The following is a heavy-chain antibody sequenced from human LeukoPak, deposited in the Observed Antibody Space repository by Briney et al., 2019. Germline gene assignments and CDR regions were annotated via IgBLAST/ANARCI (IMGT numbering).Heavy chain of an antibody. CDR1: AITFSNSW. D-gene: IGHD5/OR15-5a*01. CDR2: IKEDGSET. V-gene: IGHV3-7*04. Sequence: GGSLRLSCTASAITFSNSWMSWVRQAPGKGLEWVANIKEDGSETNYVDSVKGRFTISRDNAKNSLFLQMNSLRGEDTAIYYCARHLAGDSLYRHFDYWGQGTLVTVSS. J-gene: IGHJ4*02. CDR3: ARHLAGDSLYRHFDY.